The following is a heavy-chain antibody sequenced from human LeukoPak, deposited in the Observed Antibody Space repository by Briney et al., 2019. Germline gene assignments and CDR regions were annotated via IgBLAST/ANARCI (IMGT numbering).Heavy chain of an antibody. CDR3: ARAHNWKYGTFDY. D-gene: IGHD1-7*01. Sequence: GGSLRLSCEASGFTFNTYSMNWARQAPGKGLEWVSSIDSSGGYMFYADPVKGRFTISRDNAKNSLYLQMNSLRVEDTAVYYCARAHNWKYGTFDYWGQGTLVTVSS. J-gene: IGHJ4*02. CDR2: IDSSGGYM. V-gene: IGHV3-21*01. CDR1: GFTFNTYS.